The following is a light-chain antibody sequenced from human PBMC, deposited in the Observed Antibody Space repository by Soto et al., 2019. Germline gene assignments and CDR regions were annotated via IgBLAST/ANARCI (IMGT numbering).Light chain of an antibody. CDR1: QTLSNSF. V-gene: IGKV3-20*01. Sequence: EIALTQSPGTLSLSPGERATLSCRASQTLSNSFIAWYQHKPGQAPRLLVYDTSTRATGIPDRYSGSGSGTDFTLTISRLEPEDFEVLFCQRYGTSEIIFCQGPRLEIX. J-gene: IGKJ5*01. CDR2: DTS. CDR3: QRYGTSEII.